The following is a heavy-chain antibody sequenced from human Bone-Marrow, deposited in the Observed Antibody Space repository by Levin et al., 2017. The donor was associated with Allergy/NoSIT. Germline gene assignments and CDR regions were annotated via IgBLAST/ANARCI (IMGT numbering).Heavy chain of an antibody. D-gene: IGHD4-17*01. J-gene: IGHJ3*02. V-gene: IGHV4-31*03. CDR1: GGSISSGGYY. CDR2: IYYSGST. Sequence: TSETLSLTCTVSGGSISSGGYYWSWIRQHPGTGLEWIGYIYYSGSTYYNPSLKSRVTISVDTSKNQFSLKLSSVTAADTAVYYCARVDGDYACAFDIWGQGTMVTVSS. CDR3: ARVDGDYACAFDI.